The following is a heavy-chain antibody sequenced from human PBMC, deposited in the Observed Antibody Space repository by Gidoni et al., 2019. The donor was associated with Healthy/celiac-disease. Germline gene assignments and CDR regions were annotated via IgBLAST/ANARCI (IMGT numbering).Heavy chain of an antibody. J-gene: IGHJ4*02. CDR1: GFTFSRYA. D-gene: IGHD2-21*02. V-gene: IGHV3-23*01. CDR2: ISGSGGST. CDR3: AKYGAVVTAFDY. Sequence: EVQLLESGGGLVQPGGSLRLSCAASGFTFSRYAMSWVRQAPGKGLEWVSAISGSGGSTYYADSVKGRFTISRDNSKNTLYLQMNSLRAEDTAVYYCAKYGAVVTAFDYWGQGTLVTVSS.